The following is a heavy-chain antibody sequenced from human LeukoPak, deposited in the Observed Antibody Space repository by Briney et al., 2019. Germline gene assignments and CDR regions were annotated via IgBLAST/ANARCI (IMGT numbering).Heavy chain of an antibody. CDR3: AKAGAPAGYYFDY. D-gene: IGHD1-14*01. CDR2: ISYDGSNK. CDR1: GFTFSSYG. Sequence: GGSLRLSCAASGFTFSSYGMHWVRQASGKGLEWVAVISYDGSNKYYADSVKGRFTISRDNPKNTLYLQMNSLRAEDTAVYYCAKAGAPAGYYFDYWGQGTLVTVSS. V-gene: IGHV3-30*18. J-gene: IGHJ4*02.